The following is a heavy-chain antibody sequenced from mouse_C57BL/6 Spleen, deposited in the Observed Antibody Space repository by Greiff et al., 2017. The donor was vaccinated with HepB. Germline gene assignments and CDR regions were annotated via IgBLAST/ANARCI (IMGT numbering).Heavy chain of an antibody. Sequence: DVQVVESGGGLVKPGGSLKLSCAASGFTFSDYGMHWVRQAPEKGLEWVAYISSGSSTIYYADTVKGRFTISRDNAKNTLFLQMTSLRSEDTAMYYCARPVGSSAYYAMDYWGQGTSVTVSS. V-gene: IGHV5-17*01. D-gene: IGHD1-1*01. CDR1: GFTFSDYG. CDR2: ISSGSSTI. CDR3: ARPVGSSAYYAMDY. J-gene: IGHJ4*01.